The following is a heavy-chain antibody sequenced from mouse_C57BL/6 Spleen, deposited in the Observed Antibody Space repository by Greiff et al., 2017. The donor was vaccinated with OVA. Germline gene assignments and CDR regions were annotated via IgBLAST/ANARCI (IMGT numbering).Heavy chain of an antibody. CDR2: ISSGSSTI. Sequence: EVHLVESGGGLVKPGGSLKLSCAASGFTFSDYRMHWVRQAPEKGLEWVAYISSGSSTIYYADTVKGRFTISRDNAKNTLFLQMTSLRSEDTAMYYCARRSLYAMDYWGQGTSVTVSS. J-gene: IGHJ4*01. V-gene: IGHV5-17*01. CDR1: GFTFSDYR. CDR3: ARRSLYAMDY.